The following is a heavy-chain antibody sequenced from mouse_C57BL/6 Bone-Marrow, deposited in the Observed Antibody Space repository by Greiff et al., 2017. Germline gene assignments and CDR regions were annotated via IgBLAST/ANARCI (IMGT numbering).Heavy chain of an antibody. J-gene: IGHJ3*01. V-gene: IGHV14-2*01. CDR1: GFNIKDYY. CDR3: APYYSNAWFAD. CDR2: LDPEDGDT. D-gene: IGHD2-5*01. Sequence: VQLQQSGAELVKPGASVKLSCTASGFNIKDYYMHWVKQRTEQGLAWIGRLDPEDGDTKSAPNFQGKATITADPSSNTAYLQLSSLTAEDTAVYYWAPYYSNAWFADWGQGTLVSVSA.